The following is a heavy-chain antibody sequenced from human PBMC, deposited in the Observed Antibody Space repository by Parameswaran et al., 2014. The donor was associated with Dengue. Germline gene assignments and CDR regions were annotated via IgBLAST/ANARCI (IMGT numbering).Heavy chain of an antibody. Sequence: VRQMPGKGLEWMGIIYPGDSDTRYSPSFQGQVTISADKSISTAYLQWSSLKASDTAMYYCARPPFEVPDAFDIWGQGTMVTVSS. CDR2: IYPGDSDT. D-gene: IGHD1-1*01. J-gene: IGHJ3*02. V-gene: IGHV5-51*01. CDR3: ARPPFEVPDAFDI.